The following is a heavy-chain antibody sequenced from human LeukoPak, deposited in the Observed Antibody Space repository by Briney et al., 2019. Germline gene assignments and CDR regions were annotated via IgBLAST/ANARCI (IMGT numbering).Heavy chain of an antibody. D-gene: IGHD3-3*01. J-gene: IGHJ3*02. CDR3: ARASYYDFWSGYRERAFDI. V-gene: IGHV1-46*01. Sequence: ASVKVSCKASGYTFTSYYMHWVRQAPGQGLEWMGIINPSGGSTSYAQKFQGRVTMTRDTSTSTVYMELSSQRSEDTAVYYCARASYYDFWSGYRERAFDIWGQGTMVTVSS. CDR1: GYTFTSYY. CDR2: INPSGGST.